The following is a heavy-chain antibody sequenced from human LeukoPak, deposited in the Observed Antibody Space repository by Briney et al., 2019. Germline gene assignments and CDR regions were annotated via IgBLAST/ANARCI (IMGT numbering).Heavy chain of an antibody. CDR3: AKGSPRGGLDY. CDR2: ISSSSRTI. J-gene: IGHJ4*02. V-gene: IGHV3-48*01. Sequence: GGSLRLSCAASDLTFSTFTMHWVRQAPGKGLEWVSSISSSSRTINYADSVQGRFTVSRDNANNSMYLQMNDLRCEDTALYYCAKGSPRGGLDYWGQGTLVTVSS. D-gene: IGHD1-14*01. CDR1: DLTFSTFT.